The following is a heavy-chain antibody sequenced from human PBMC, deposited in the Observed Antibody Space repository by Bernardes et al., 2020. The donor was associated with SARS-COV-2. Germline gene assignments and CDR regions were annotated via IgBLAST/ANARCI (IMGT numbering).Heavy chain of an antibody. CDR3: ARDVVTIFVYYMDV. CDR1: GFTFSSYS. Sequence: GGSLRLSCAASGFTFSSYSMNWVRQAPGKGLEWVSSISSSSSYIYYADSVKGRFTISRDNAKNSLYLQMNSLRAEDTAVYYCARDVVTIFVYYMDVWGKGTTVTVSS. CDR2: ISSSSSYI. J-gene: IGHJ6*03. D-gene: IGHD3-3*01. V-gene: IGHV3-21*01.